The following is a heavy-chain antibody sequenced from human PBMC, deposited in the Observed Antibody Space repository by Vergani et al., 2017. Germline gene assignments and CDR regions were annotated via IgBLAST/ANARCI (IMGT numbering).Heavy chain of an antibody. J-gene: IGHJ6*02. CDR1: GFTFSSYA. D-gene: IGHD2-15*01. V-gene: IGHV3-30*01. CDR3: ASLTGIVVVAATQDPVDYYGMDV. Sequence: QVQLVESGGGVVQPGRSLRLSCAASGFTFSSYAMHWVRQAPGKGLEWVAVISYDGSNKYYADSVKGRFTISRDNSKNTLYLQMNSLRAEDTAVYYCASLTGIVVVAATQDPVDYYGMDVWGQGTTVTVSS. CDR2: ISYDGSNK.